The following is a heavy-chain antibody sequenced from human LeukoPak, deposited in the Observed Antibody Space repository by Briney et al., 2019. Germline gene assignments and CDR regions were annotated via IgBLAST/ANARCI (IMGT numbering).Heavy chain of an antibody. CDR3: AKDGVIVVVTGPQDGYFDY. Sequence: GGSLRLSCAASGFTFSSYGMHWVRQAPGKGLEWVAVISYDRSNKYYADSVKGRFTISRDNSKSTLYLQMNSLRAEDTAVYYCAKDGVIVVVTGPQDGYFDYWGQGTLVTVSS. D-gene: IGHD2-21*02. CDR2: ISYDRSNK. J-gene: IGHJ4*02. V-gene: IGHV3-30*18. CDR1: GFTFSSYG.